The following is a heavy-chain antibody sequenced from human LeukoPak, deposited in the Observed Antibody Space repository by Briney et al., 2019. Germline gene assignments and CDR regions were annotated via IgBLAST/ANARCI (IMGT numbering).Heavy chain of an antibody. V-gene: IGHV3-30*07. Sequence: GSLRLSCAASGFTFSSCAMHWVRQAPGKGLEWVAVISYDGSNKYYADSVKGRFTISRDNSKNTLYLQMNSLRAEDTAVYYCANWFDPWGQGTLVTVSS. CDR3: ANWFDP. CDR2: ISYDGSNK. CDR1: GFTFSSCA. J-gene: IGHJ5*02.